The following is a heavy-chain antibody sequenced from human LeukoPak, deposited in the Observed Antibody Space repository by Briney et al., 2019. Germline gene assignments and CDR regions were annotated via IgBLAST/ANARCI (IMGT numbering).Heavy chain of an antibody. Sequence: GGSLRLSCAASGFTFITYAMSWVRPAPGKGVEWVSGISGSGTGGRTYYADSVKGRFTISRDNSKNTLYLQMNSLRAEDTAVYYCAKAGSIRFDYWGQGTLVTVSS. CDR3: AKAGSIRFDY. CDR2: ISGSGTGGRT. V-gene: IGHV3-23*01. J-gene: IGHJ4*02. D-gene: IGHD1-26*01. CDR1: GFTFITYA.